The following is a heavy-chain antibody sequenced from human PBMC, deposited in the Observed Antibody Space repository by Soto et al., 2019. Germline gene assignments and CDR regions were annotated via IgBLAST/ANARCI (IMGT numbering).Heavy chain of an antibody. V-gene: IGHV3-23*01. Sequence: EVQLLESGGGLVQPGGSLRLSCAASGFTFSSYAMSWVRQAPGKGLEWVSAISGSGGSTYYADSVKGRFTISRDNSKNTLYLKMNSLRAEDTAVYYCAKDGSPNCSGGSCYSYWGQGTLVTVSS. CDR1: GFTFSSYA. J-gene: IGHJ4*02. CDR3: AKDGSPNCSGGSCYSY. CDR2: ISGSGGST. D-gene: IGHD2-15*01.